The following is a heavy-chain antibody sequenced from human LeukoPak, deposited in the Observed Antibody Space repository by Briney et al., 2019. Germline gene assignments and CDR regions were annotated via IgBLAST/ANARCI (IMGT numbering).Heavy chain of an antibody. J-gene: IGHJ6*04. D-gene: IGHD3-10*01. CDR3: ARGGDYGSGSYYNSDYYYGMDV. CDR1: GYRFTIFW. CDR2: FAPSDSYN. Sequence: GESLRISCKGSGYRFTIFWIICVRDIPGKGLEGMGGFAPSDSYNNYSPSFQGHVNISADKSISTAYLQWSSLNASDTAMYYCARGGDYGSGSYYNSDYYYGMDVWGKGTTVTVSS. V-gene: IGHV5-10-1*01.